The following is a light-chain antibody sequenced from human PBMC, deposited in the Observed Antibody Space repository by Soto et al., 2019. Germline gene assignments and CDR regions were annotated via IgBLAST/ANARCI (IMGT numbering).Light chain of an antibody. V-gene: IGKV2-28*01. CDR2: LGS. Sequence: DIVVTHSPLSLPVTPGEPSSISCMSSQSXXHRDGYYYLDWYLQKPGQSPQLLIYLGSHRASGVPERFSGSGSGTDFTLKITRVEAEDVGVYYCMQGLQTPMITFGQGTRLEIK. CDR3: MQGLQTPMIT. CDR1: QSXXHRDGYYY. J-gene: IGKJ5*01.